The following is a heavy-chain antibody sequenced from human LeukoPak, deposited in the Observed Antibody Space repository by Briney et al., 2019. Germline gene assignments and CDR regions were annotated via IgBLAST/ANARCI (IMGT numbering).Heavy chain of an antibody. V-gene: IGHV4-59*08. D-gene: IGHD2-15*01. CDR1: GGSISSYY. Sequence: PSETLSLTCTVSGGSISSYYWSWIRQPPGKGLEGIGYIYYSGSTNYNPSLKSRVTISVDTSKNQFSLKLSSVTAADTAVYYCARHLIYCSGGSCPDYYGMDVWGQGTTVTVSS. CDR3: ARHLIYCSGGSCPDYYGMDV. J-gene: IGHJ6*02. CDR2: IYYSGST.